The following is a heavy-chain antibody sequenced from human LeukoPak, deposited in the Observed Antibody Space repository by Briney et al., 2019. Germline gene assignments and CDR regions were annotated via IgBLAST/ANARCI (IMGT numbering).Heavy chain of an antibody. CDR1: GFTFSSYG. Sequence: GGSLRLSCAASGFTFSSYGMHWVRQAPGKGLEWVSFIRYDGSNKYYADSVKGRFTISRDNSKNTLYLQMNSLRAEDTAVYYCAKVGEYQLLAWFDPWGQGTLVTVSS. CDR2: IRYDGSNK. V-gene: IGHV3-30*02. D-gene: IGHD2-2*01. J-gene: IGHJ5*02. CDR3: AKVGEYQLLAWFDP.